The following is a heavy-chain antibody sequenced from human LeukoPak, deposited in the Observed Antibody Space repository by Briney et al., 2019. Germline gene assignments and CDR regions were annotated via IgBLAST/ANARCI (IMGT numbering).Heavy chain of an antibody. CDR3: ARHLDSYYDFWSGYYNAEYFQH. CDR1: GGSISSSSYY. Sequence: TASETLSLTCTVSGGSISSSSYYWRWIRQPPGKGLEWIGSIYYSGSTYYNPSLKSRVTISVDTSKNQFSLKLSSVTAADTAVYYCARHLDSYYDFWSGYYNAEYFQHWGQGTLVTVSS. V-gene: IGHV4-39*01. D-gene: IGHD3-3*01. CDR2: IYYSGST. J-gene: IGHJ1*01.